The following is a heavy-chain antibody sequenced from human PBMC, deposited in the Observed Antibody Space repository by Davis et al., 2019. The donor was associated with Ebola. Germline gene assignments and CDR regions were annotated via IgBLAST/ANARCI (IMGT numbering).Heavy chain of an antibody. CDR1: GYTFISYD. Sequence: AASVKVSCKASGYTFISYDINWVRQATGQGLEWMGWMNPNSGNTGYAQRSQGRVTMTRNTSISSAYMELSSLRSEDTAVYYCARRIAAGGTVIGYWGQGTLVTVSS. J-gene: IGHJ4*02. V-gene: IGHV1-8*01. D-gene: IGHD6-13*01. CDR2: MNPNSGNT. CDR3: ARRIAAGGTVIGY.